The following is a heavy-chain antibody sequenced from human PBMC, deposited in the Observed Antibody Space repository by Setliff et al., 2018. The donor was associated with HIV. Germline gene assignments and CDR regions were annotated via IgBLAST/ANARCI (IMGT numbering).Heavy chain of an antibody. D-gene: IGHD2-8*01. Sequence: SETLSLTCTVSGGSISTYYWSWIRQSPGKGLEWIGYIYYSGSTKYNPSLKRRLTMSADTSKNQVSLKLTSVTAADTAVYYCAKDAGVTGGLYRYYIDAWGNGTTVTVSS. CDR2: IYYSGST. J-gene: IGHJ6*03. CDR1: GGSISTYY. CDR3: AKDAGVTGGLYRYYIDA. V-gene: IGHV4-59*12.